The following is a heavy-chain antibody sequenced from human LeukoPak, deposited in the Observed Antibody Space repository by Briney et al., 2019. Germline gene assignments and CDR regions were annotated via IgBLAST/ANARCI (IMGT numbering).Heavy chain of an antibody. D-gene: IGHD2-8*01. J-gene: IGHJ3*02. CDR3: ARDNGVQAFDI. CDR2: IYYSGST. Sequence: PSETLSLTCTVSGGSISSYYWSWIRQPPGKGLEWIGYIYYSGSTNYNPSLKSRVTISVDTSKNRFSLKLSSVTAADTAVYYCARDNGVQAFDIWGQGTMVTVSS. V-gene: IGHV4-59*01. CDR1: GGSISSYY.